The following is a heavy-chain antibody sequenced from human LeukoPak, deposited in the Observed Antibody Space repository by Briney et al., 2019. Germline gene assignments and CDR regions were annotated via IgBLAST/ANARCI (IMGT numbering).Heavy chain of an antibody. CDR2: ISAYNGNT. J-gene: IGHJ4*02. D-gene: IGHD2-2*01. CDR3: ARRDCSSTSCRDDY. CDR1: GYTFTSYG. Sequence: ASVKVSCKASGYTFTSYGISWVRQAPGQGLEWMGWISAYNGNTNYAQKLQGRVTMTTDTSTSTAYMELRSLRSDDTAVYYRARRDCSSTSCRDDYWGQGTLVTVSS. V-gene: IGHV1-18*01.